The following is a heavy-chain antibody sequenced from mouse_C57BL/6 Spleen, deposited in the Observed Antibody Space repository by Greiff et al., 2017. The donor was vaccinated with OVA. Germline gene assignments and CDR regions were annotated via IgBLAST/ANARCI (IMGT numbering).Heavy chain of an antibody. J-gene: IGHJ3*01. CDR1: GYTFTSYW. CDR3: AITHYYGSPFAY. Sequence: QVQLQQPGAELVKPGASVKVSCKASGYTFTSYWMHWVKQRPGQGLEWIGRIHPSDSDTNYNQKFKGKATLTVAKSSSTAYMQLSSLTSEDSAVYYCAITHYYGSPFAYWGQGTLVTVSA. V-gene: IGHV1-74*01. CDR2: IHPSDSDT. D-gene: IGHD1-1*01.